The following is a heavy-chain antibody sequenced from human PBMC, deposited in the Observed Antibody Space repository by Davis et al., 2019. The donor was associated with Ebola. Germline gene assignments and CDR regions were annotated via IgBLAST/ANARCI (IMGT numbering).Heavy chain of an antibody. V-gene: IGHV3-48*03. CDR3: ARVNPVTTIPTND. J-gene: IGHJ1*01. D-gene: IGHD4-17*01. CDR1: GFTFRGYE. Sequence: PGGSLRLSCAASGFTFRGYEMNWVRQAPGKGLEWVSYISSSGTTVYYADSVKGRFTISRDNTKNSLFLQMNSLRVEDTGIYYCARVNPVTTIPTNDWGQGTLVTVSS. CDR2: ISSSGTTV.